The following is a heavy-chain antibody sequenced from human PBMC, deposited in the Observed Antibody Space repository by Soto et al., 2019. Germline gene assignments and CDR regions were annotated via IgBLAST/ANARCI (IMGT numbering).Heavy chain of an antibody. CDR1: GGTFSSYA. CDR3: ARDTIEEAERYYYYGMDL. J-gene: IGHJ6*02. CDR2: IIPIFGTA. V-gene: IGHV1-69*13. Sequence: SVKVSCKASGGTFSSYAISWVRQAPGQGLEWMGGIIPIFGTANYAQKFQGRVTITADESTSTACMELSSLRSEDTAVYYCARDTIEEAERYYYYGMDLWGQGTTVTVSS.